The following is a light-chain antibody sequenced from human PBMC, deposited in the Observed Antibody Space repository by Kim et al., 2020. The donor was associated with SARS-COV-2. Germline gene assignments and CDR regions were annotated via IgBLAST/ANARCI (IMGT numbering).Light chain of an antibody. CDR1: SGSVSTNYY. V-gene: IGLV8-61*01. J-gene: IGLJ3*02. CDR2: STN. CDR3: VVYMDSGLV. Sequence: QTVVTQEPSFSVSPGGTVTLTCGLSSGSVSTNYYPSWYQQTPGQAPRTLIYSTNIRSSGVPDRFSGSILGNRAALTITGAQADDESDYYCVVYMDSGLVFGGGTQLTVL.